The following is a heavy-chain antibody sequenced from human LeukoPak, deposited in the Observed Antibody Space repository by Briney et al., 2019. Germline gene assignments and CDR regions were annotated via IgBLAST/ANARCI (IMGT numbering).Heavy chain of an antibody. CDR1: GVTFADYT. Sequence: PGGSLRLSCTASGVTFADYTMAWVRLAPGRGLEWVGFIRSKAAGGTTEYAASVEGRFTISRDDSKSIVYLQMNSLKTEDTAVYYCTRPHDYWGQGTLVTVSS. CDR3: TRPHDY. CDR2: IRSKAAGGTT. J-gene: IGHJ4*02. V-gene: IGHV3-49*04.